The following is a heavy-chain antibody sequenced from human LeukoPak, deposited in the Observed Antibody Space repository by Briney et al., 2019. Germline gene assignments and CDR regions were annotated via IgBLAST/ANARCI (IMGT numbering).Heavy chain of an antibody. CDR3: ARDRKLELRSYYYYGMDV. CDR1: GGSISSYY. J-gene: IGHJ6*02. CDR2: IYYSGST. Sequence: SETLSLTCTVSGGSISSYYWSWIRQPPGKGLEWIGYIYYSGSTNYNPSLKSRVTISVDMSKNQFSLKLSSVTAADTAVYYCARDRKLELRSYYYYGMDVWGQGTTVTVSS. D-gene: IGHD1-7*01. V-gene: IGHV4-59*01.